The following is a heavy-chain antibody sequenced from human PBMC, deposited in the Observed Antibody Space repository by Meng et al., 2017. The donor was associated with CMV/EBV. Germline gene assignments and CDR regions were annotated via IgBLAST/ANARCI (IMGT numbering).Heavy chain of an antibody. CDR3: VRGFRDTIFGVVIMYGMDV. CDR2: IYHSGST. CDR1: GYSISSGYY. Sequence: SETLSLTCTVSGYSISSGYYWGWIRQPPGKGLEWIGSIYHSGSTYYNPSLKSRVTISVDTSKNQFSLKLSSVTAADTAVYYCVRGFRDTIFGVVIMYGMDVWGQGTTVTVSS. J-gene: IGHJ6*02. D-gene: IGHD3-3*01. V-gene: IGHV4-38-2*02.